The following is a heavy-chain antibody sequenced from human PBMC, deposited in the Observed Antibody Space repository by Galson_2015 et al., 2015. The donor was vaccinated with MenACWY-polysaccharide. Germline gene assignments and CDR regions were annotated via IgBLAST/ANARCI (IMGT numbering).Heavy chain of an antibody. CDR3: AREPTYSGSFGWFDP. CDR1: GGSVSSGNYH. J-gene: IGHJ5*02. V-gene: IGHV4-61*01. CDR2: LSSNGRA. Sequence: SENLSLPCPVSGGSVSSGNYHWSWLPEPPREGPEGIGNLSSNGRANQNPSLKSRVTISLDRSKNQFSLRLNSVTAADTAMYYCAREPTYSGSFGWFDPWGQGTLVTVSS. D-gene: IGHD1-26*01.